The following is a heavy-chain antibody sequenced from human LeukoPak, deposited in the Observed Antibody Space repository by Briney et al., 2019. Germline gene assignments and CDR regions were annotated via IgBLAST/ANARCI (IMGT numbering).Heavy chain of an antibody. CDR1: GGTFSSYA. V-gene: IGHV1-69*13. D-gene: IGHD1-26*01. CDR3: ARAVGATTLAFDY. CDR2: IIPIFGTA. Sequence: ASVKVSCKASGGTFSSYAISWVRQAPGQGLEWMGGIIPIFGTANYAQKFQGRVTITADESTSTAYMELSGLRSEDTAVYYCARAVGATTLAFDYWGQGTLVTVSS. J-gene: IGHJ4*02.